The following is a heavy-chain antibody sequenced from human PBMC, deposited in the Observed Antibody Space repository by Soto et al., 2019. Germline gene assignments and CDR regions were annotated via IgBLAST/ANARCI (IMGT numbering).Heavy chain of an antibody. V-gene: IGHV3-64*01. Sequence: GGSLRLSCAASGFTFSSYAMYWVRQAPGKGLEYVSAISSNGGSTYYANSVKGRFTISRDNSKNTLYLQMGSLRAEDMAVYYCARVPFGGVIGYFDYWGQGTLVTVSS. D-gene: IGHD3-16*01. J-gene: IGHJ4*02. CDR3: ARVPFGGVIGYFDY. CDR2: ISSNGGST. CDR1: GFTFSSYA.